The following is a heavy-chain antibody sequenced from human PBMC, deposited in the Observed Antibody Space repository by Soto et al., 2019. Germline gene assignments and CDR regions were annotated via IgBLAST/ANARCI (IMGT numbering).Heavy chain of an antibody. J-gene: IGHJ4*02. V-gene: IGHV3-72*01. CDR1: GFILSDHY. CDR3: VRTYTATDF. CDR2: NRNKANRYST. Sequence: GGSLRLSCAASGFILSDHYMDWVRQAPGKGLEWVGRNRNKANRYSTAYAASVKGRLTISRDESKNSLYLQMNSLKTEDTAVYYCVRTYTATDFWGQGTLVTVSS.